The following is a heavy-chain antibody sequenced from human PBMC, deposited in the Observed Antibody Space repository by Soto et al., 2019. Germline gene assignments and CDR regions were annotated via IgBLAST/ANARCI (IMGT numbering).Heavy chain of an antibody. Sequence: QVTLKESGPVLVKPTETLTLRCTVSGLSITDSEMGVSWIRQPPGQPLERLAHIDSSGEKSYRTFLKSRLAISKDTTKSQIVLTMTNMDPADTATYCCARRHLAVAVSPWFDPWGQGIPVTVSS. D-gene: IGHD6-19*01. J-gene: IGHJ5*02. CDR3: ARRHLAVAVSPWFDP. CDR2: IDSSGEK. CDR1: GLSITDSEMG. V-gene: IGHV2-26*01.